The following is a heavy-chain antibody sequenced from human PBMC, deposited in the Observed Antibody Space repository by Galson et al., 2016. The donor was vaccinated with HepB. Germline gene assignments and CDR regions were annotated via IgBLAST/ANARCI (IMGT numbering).Heavy chain of an antibody. CDR2: DSMDGRRK. D-gene: IGHD2/OR15-2a*01. J-gene: IGHJ4*02. CDR3: AKRHEYCPPVGCWVDY. V-gene: IGHV3-30*18. Sequence: SLRLSCAASGFTFSNYGMHWVRQAPGKGLEWVAADSMDGRRKFDADSVKGRFTTSRDNSNNMLFLQMSSLRPDDTAVYYCAKRHEYCPPVGCWVDYWGQGTLVFVSS. CDR1: GFTFSNYG.